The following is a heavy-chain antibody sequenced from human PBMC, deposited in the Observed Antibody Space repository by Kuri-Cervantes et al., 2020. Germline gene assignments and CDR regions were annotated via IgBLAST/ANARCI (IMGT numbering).Heavy chain of an antibody. Sequence: SLKISCAASGFTFDDYAMHWVRQAPGKGLEWVSGISWNSGSIGYADPVKGRFTISRDNAKNSLYLQMNSLRAEDTALYYCAKIRSSWSHDAFDIWGQGTMVTVSS. CDR2: ISWNSGSI. D-gene: IGHD6-13*01. J-gene: IGHJ3*02. CDR3: AKIRSSWSHDAFDI. CDR1: GFTFDDYA. V-gene: IGHV3-9*01.